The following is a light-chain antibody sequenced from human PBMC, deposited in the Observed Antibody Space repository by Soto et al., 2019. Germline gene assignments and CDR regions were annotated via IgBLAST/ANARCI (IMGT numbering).Light chain of an antibody. CDR3: QRYNNWPLT. CDR2: AAS. V-gene: IGKV3-15*01. CDR1: HGIGNT. Sequence: EIVMTQSPATLSVSPGERATLSCRASHGIGNTLAWYQQKPGQTPRLLIYAASTRATGVPARFSGSGSGTEFTLTITSLQSEDFAVYYCQRYNNWPLTFGGGTKVEIK. J-gene: IGKJ4*01.